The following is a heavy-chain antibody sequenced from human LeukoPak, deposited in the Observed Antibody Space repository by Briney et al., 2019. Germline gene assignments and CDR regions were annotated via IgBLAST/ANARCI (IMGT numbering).Heavy chain of an antibody. V-gene: IGHV3-21*01. CDR1: GFTLSSYT. D-gene: IGHD6-13*01. CDR3: ASSSWYDSPGVV. CDR2: ITSSSSYI. Sequence: GGSLSLSCAASGFTLSSYTMNWVRQAPGKGLEWVSSITSSSSYIYYADSVKGRFTISRDNAKNSLYLQMNSLRAEDTAVYYCASSSWYDSPGVVWGKGTTVTVSS. J-gene: IGHJ6*04.